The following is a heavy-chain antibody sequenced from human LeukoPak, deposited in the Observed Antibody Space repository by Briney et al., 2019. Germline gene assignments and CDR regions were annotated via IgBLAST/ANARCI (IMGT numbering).Heavy chain of an antibody. CDR3: ARHRGYNYGYSDY. Sequence: GESLKISCKGSGYSFTNYWNGWVRQMSGKGLEWMGITYPNDSDTRYSPSFQGLVTISADKSISTAYLQWSSLKASDTAMYYCARHRGYNYGYSDYWGQGTLVTASS. CDR1: GYSFTNYW. V-gene: IGHV5-51*01. CDR2: TYPNDSDT. D-gene: IGHD5-18*01. J-gene: IGHJ4*02.